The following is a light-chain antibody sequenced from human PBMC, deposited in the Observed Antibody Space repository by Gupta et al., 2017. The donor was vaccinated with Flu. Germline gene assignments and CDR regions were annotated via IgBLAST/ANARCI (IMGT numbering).Light chain of an antibody. Sequence: SITISCTGTNSDIGSYNYVSWYQQHPVKAPKLLIYGVTNRPSGVSNRFSGSKSGDTASLTISGLQAEDEADYYCSSCTSSTTVVFGGGTKLTVL. CDR1: NSDIGSYNY. J-gene: IGLJ2*01. CDR3: SSCTSSTTVV. CDR2: GVT. V-gene: IGLV2-14*01.